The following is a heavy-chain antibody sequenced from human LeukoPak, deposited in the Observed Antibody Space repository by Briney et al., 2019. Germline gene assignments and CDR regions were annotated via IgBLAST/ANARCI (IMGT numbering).Heavy chain of an antibody. CDR1: GFTFSGYS. CDR3: ARSAFWNYDAFDI. Sequence: PGGSLRLSCAASGFTFSGYSMNWVRQAPGKGLEWVSSISSSSSYIYYADSVKGRFTISRDNAKNSLYLQMNSLRAEDTALYYCARSAFWNYDAFDIWGQGTMVTVSS. V-gene: IGHV3-21*04. CDR2: ISSSSSYI. J-gene: IGHJ3*02. D-gene: IGHD1-7*01.